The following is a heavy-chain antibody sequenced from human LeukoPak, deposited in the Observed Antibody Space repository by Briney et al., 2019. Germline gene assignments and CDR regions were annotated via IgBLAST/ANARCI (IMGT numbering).Heavy chain of an antibody. CDR2: INSDGSWT. D-gene: IGHD3-10*01. CDR3: AKDRLQGYYGSGSYYPSGFDP. Sequence: GGSLRLSCAASGSYWMHWVRQAPGKGLVWVSHINSDGSWTSYADSVKGRFTISKDNAKNTLYLQMNSLRAEDTAVYYCAKDRLQGYYGSGSYYPSGFDPWGQGTLVTVSS. CDR1: GSYW. J-gene: IGHJ5*02. V-gene: IGHV3-74*01.